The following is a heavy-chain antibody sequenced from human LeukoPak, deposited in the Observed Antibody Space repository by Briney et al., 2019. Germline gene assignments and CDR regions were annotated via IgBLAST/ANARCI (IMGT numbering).Heavy chain of an antibody. CDR2: ISYDGSNK. J-gene: IGHJ4*02. CDR3: AKDREYYYGSGSVFDY. D-gene: IGHD3-10*01. Sequence: PGRSLRLSCAASGFTFSSYGMHWVRQAPGKGLEWVAVISYDGSNKYYADSVKGRFTISRDNSKNTLYLQMNSLRAEDTAVYYCAKDREYYYGSGSVFDYWGQGTLVTVSS. CDR1: GFTFSSYG. V-gene: IGHV3-30*18.